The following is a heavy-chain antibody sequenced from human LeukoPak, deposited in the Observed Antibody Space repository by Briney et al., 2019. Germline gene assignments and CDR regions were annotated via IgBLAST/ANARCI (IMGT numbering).Heavy chain of an antibody. J-gene: IGHJ4*02. CDR1: GFTFSSYG. CDR3: ARVYYDSSGYPDY. D-gene: IGHD3-22*01. V-gene: IGHV3-33*01. Sequence: PGGSLRLSCAASGFTFSSYGMHWVRQAPGKGLEWVAVIWYDGSNKYYADSVKGRLTISRDNSKNTLYLQMNSLRAEDTAVYYCARVYYDSSGYPDYWGQGTLVTVSS. CDR2: IWYDGSNK.